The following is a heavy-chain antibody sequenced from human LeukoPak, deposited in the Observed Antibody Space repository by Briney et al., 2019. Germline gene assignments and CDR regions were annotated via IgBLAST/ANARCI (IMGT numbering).Heavy chain of an antibody. V-gene: IGHV3-66*01. D-gene: IGHD6-19*01. Sequence: GGSLRLSCAASGFTVSTNYMNWVRQAPEKGLEWVSVIYSGGTTYYADSVKGRFTISRDNSKNTLYLKMNSLRAEDTAVYYCARSPRAVAGPSYDAFDIWGQGAMVTVSS. CDR2: IYSGGTT. J-gene: IGHJ3*02. CDR1: GFTVSTNY. CDR3: ARSPRAVAGPSYDAFDI.